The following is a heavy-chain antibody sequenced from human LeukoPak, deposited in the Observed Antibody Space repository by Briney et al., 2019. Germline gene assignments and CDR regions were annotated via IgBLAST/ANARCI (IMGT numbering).Heavy chain of an antibody. J-gene: IGHJ3*02. CDR2: IIPIFGTA. Sequence: SVKLSCKASGGTFSSYAIGWVRQAPGQGLEWMGGIIPIFGTANYAQKFQGRVTITADESTSTAYMELSSLRSEDTAVYYCAGRGYYDSIWFLDHAFDIWGQGTMVTVSS. D-gene: IGHD3-22*01. CDR1: GGTFSSYA. CDR3: AGRGYYDSIWFLDHAFDI. V-gene: IGHV1-69*13.